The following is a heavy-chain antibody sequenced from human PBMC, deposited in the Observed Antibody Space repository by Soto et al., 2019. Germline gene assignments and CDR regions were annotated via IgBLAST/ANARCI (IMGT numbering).Heavy chain of an antibody. D-gene: IGHD6-19*01. J-gene: IGHJ6*03. Sequence: GGSLRLSCAASGFTFSSYSMNWVRQAPGKGLEWVSYISSSSSTTYYADSVKGRFTISRDNAKNSLYLQMNSLRAEDTAVYYCAKDQNDNSSGWWYYYHYYMDVWGKGTTVTVSS. V-gene: IGHV3-48*01. CDR2: ISSSSSTT. CDR3: AKDQNDNSSGWWYYYHYYMDV. CDR1: GFTFSSYS.